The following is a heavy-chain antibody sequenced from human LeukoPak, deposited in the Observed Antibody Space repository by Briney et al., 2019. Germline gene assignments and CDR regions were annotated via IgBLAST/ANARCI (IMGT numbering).Heavy chain of an antibody. CDR3: TGGNSDWFDP. Sequence: PSQTLSLTCTVSGGSISSGGYYWSCIPQHPGKGLEWIGYIYYSGSTYYNPSLKSRVTISVDTSKNLFSLKLSSVTAADTAVYYCTGGNSDWFDPWGQGTLVTVSS. V-gene: IGHV4-31*03. CDR1: GGSISSGGYY. D-gene: IGHD4-23*01. CDR2: IYYSGST. J-gene: IGHJ5*02.